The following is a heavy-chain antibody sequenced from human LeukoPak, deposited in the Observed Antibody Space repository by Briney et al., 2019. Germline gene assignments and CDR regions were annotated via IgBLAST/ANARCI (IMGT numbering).Heavy chain of an antibody. J-gene: IGHJ4*02. CDR3: ARDRRAVAGTRFDN. V-gene: IGHV3-23*01. CDR2: IRGSGNSR. D-gene: IGHD6-19*01. Sequence: GGSLRLSCAASGFTFSIYAMTWVRQAPGKGLEWVANIRGSGNSRNYADSVKGRFTISRDNANNTLYLHMNTLSAEDTAVYYCARDRRAVAGTRFDNWGEGSLVSVCS. CDR1: GFTFSIYA.